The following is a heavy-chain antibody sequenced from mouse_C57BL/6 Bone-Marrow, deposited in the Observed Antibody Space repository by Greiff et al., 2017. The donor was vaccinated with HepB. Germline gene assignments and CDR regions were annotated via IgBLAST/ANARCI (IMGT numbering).Heavy chain of an antibody. CDR1: GYTFTSYW. J-gene: IGHJ1*03. V-gene: IGHV1-69*01. CDR3: ARDYDGWYFDV. Sequence: QVQLQQPGAELVMPGASVKLSCKASGYTFTSYWMHWVKQRPGQGLEWIGEIDPSDSYTNYNQKFKGKSTLTVDKSSSTAYMQLSSLTSEDSAVYYCARDYDGWYFDVWGTGTTVTVSS. CDR2: IDPSDSYT. D-gene: IGHD2-4*01.